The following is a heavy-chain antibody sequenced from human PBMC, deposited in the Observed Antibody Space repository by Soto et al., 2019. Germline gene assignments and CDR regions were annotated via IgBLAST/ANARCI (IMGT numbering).Heavy chain of an antibody. CDR3: ATWYGNAWCSY. Sequence: QVQLQESGPGLVTPSETLSLTCSFSGDSVTSHYLTWIRQSPEKGLEWIGYMHYTGFSHYNPSLKSRLTISVDTAKNQFTLQRTSVTVAETAVYYCATWYGNAWCSYWGQGTQVTVSS. CDR1: GDSVTSHY. J-gene: IGHJ4*02. V-gene: IGHV4-59*02. CDR2: MHYTGFS. D-gene: IGHD4-4*01.